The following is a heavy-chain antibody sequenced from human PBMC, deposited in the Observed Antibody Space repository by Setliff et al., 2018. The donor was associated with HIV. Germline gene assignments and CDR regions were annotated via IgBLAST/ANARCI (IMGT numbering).Heavy chain of an antibody. CDR1: GGSFSDYY. CDR2: INHSGST. CDR3: ARARYIVIRGDAGMDV. V-gene: IGHV4-34*01. Sequence: PSETLSLTCAVYGGSFSDYYWNWIRQPPGKGLEWIGEINHSGSTNYNPSLKSRVTISLDTSKNQFSLKLSSVTASDTAVYYCARARYIVIRGDAGMDVWGKGTTVTVS. J-gene: IGHJ6*04. D-gene: IGHD3-10*01.